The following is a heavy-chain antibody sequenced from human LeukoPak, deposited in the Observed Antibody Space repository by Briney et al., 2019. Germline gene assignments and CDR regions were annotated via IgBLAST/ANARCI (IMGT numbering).Heavy chain of an antibody. Sequence: RGSLRLSCAASGFTFSSYEMNWVRQAPGKGLEWVSYISSSGSTIYYADSVKGRFTISRDNAKNSLYLQMNSLRAEDTAVYYCARGGYDYVWGPRPFDIWGQGTMVTVSS. J-gene: IGHJ3*02. CDR3: ARGGYDYVWGPRPFDI. CDR1: GFTFSSYE. CDR2: ISSSGSTI. V-gene: IGHV3-48*03. D-gene: IGHD3-16*01.